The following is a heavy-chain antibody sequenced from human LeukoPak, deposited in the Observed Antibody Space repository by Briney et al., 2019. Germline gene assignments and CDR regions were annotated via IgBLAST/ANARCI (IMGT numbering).Heavy chain of an antibody. Sequence: KPGGSLGPSCAASGFTFSDYYMSWIRQAPGKGLEWVSYISSSGSTIYYADSVKGRFTISRDNAKNSLYLQMNSLRAEDTAVYYCARDLFGDQLLSHFDYWGQGTLVTVSS. CDR2: ISSSGSTI. CDR1: GFTFSDYY. V-gene: IGHV3-11*01. D-gene: IGHD2-2*01. J-gene: IGHJ4*02. CDR3: ARDLFGDQLLSHFDY.